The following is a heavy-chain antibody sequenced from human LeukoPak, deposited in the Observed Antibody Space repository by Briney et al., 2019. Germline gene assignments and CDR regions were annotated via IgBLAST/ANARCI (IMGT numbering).Heavy chain of an antibody. J-gene: IGHJ4*02. D-gene: IGHD2/OR15-2a*01. CDR1: GGSISSSNYC. CDR2: IYYSGST. V-gene: IGHV4-39*01. Sequence: SETLSLTCTVSGGSISSSNYCWGWIRQPPGKGLEWIGTIYYSGSTYYNPSLKSRITISVDTSKNQFSLKLSSVTAADTAVYYCARPTSKLGSFDYWGQGTLVTVSS. CDR3: ARPTSKLGSFDY.